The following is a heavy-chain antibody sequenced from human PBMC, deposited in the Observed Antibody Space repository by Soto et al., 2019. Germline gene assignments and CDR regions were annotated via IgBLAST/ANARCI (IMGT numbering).Heavy chain of an antibody. CDR2: IYSGGST. Sequence: EVQLVESGGGLVQPGGSLRLSCAASGFTVSSNYMSWVRQAPGKGLEWVSVIYSGGSTYYADSVKGLFTISRHNSKNTLYLQMNSLRAEDTAVYYCARLPFSYGPLDYWGQGTLVTVSS. CDR3: ARLPFSYGPLDY. V-gene: IGHV3-53*04. D-gene: IGHD3-10*01. J-gene: IGHJ4*02. CDR1: GFTVSSNY.